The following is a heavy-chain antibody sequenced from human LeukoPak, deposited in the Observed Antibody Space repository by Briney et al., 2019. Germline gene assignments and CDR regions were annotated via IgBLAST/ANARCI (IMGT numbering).Heavy chain of an antibody. D-gene: IGHD1-14*01. Sequence: ASVKVSCKASGYTFTGYYMHWVRQAPGQGLEWMGWMNPNSGNTGYAQKFQGRVTITRNTSISTAYMELSSLRSEDTAVYYCARSNHRGDYFDYWGQGTLVTVSS. CDR2: MNPNSGNT. V-gene: IGHV1-8*03. J-gene: IGHJ4*02. CDR3: ARSNHRGDYFDY. CDR1: GYTFTGYY.